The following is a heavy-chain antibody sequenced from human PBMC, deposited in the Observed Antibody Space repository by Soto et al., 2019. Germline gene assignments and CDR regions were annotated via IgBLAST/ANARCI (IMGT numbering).Heavy chain of an antibody. CDR3: ARDCSGGSCYPGMDV. CDR2: ISSSGYI. J-gene: IGHJ6*02. V-gene: IGHV3-21*01. D-gene: IGHD2-15*01. Sequence: VGSLRLSFAASGFNFNSYTINWVRPAPGKRLEWLSSISSSGYIFSTDSVRGRFTISRDNAKNSVYLQINSLRAEETAVYFCARDCSGGSCYPGMDVWGQGTTVTVSS. CDR1: GFNFNSYT.